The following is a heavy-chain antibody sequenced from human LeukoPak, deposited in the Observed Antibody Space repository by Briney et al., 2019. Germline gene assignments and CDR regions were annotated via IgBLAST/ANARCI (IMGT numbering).Heavy chain of an antibody. D-gene: IGHD3-3*01. J-gene: IGHJ5*02. CDR2: INPNSGGT. CDR1: GYTFTGYY. V-gene: IGHV1-2*02. Sequence: ASVKVSCKASGYTFTGYYMHWVRQAPGQGLEWMGWINPNSGGTNYAQKFQGRVTMTRDTSISTAYMELSRLRSDDTAVYYCASHSYYDFWSGYPMRDWFDPWGQGTLVTVSS. CDR3: ASHSYYDFWSGYPMRDWFDP.